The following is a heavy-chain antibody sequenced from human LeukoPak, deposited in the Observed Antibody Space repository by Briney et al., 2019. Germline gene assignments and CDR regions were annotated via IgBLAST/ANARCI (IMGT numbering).Heavy chain of an antibody. CDR2: ISGSGHNT. CDR1: GFTFSNYG. J-gene: IGHJ4*02. Sequence: GGSLRLSCAASGFTFSNYGMNWVRQAPGKGLEWVSAISGSGHNTYYADSVKGRFTISRDNSKNTLYLQMNSLRAEDTAVYYCAKVMITFGGVIVDYWGQGTLLTVSS. V-gene: IGHV3-23*01. CDR3: AKVMITFGGVIVDY. D-gene: IGHD3-16*02.